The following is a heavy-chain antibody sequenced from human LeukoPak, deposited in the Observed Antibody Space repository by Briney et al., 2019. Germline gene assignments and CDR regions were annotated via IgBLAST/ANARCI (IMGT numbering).Heavy chain of an antibody. CDR1: GFTFSTYT. D-gene: IGHD2-15*01. J-gene: IGHJ4*02. V-gene: IGHV3-48*04. Sequence: GGSLRLSCAASGFTFSTYTMNWVRQAPGKGLEWVSSISSTSNTISYADSVKGRFTISRDNAKNSLTLQMNSLRAEDTAVYYCARVPSDIVVVVAATPDYWGQGTLVTVSS. CDR2: ISSTSNTI. CDR3: ARVPSDIVVVVAATPDY.